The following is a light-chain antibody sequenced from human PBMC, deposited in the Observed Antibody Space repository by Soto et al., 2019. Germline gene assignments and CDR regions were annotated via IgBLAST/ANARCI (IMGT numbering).Light chain of an antibody. CDR2: APS. V-gene: IGKV1-39*01. CDR1: QIISNY. J-gene: IGKJ1*01. CDR3: QQSYSTPRT. Sequence: IQMTQSPSSLSASVGETVTITCRASQIISNYLNWYQQKPGKAPNLLIYAPSTLQSGVPSRFSGSASGTDFTLTISSLQPDDFATYYCQQSYSTPRTFGQGTKVEIK.